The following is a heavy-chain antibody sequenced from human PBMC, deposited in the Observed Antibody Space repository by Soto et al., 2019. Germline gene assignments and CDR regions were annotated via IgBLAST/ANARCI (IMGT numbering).Heavy chain of an antibody. D-gene: IGHD3-10*01. Sequence: QVQLQESGPGRVKPSQTLSLTCIVSGGSINSGLYYWTWIRQPPGKGLEWIGYIYSRGHTYYSPSGKRRVDIVSDSSQNQVALRVSSVTAADTAVYYCARARPGSDFVFEYGGQGSLVTVSA. CDR2: IYSRGHT. J-gene: IGHJ4*02. V-gene: IGHV4-31*03. CDR1: GGSINSGLYY. CDR3: ARARPGSDFVFEY.